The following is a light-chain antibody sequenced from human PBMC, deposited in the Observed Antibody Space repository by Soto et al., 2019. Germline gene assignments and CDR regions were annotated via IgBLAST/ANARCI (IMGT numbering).Light chain of an antibody. CDR2: EGS. CDR3: CSYAGSSTPYV. CDR1: SSDVGSYNL. Sequence: PGSPGQSITISCTGTSSDVGSYNLVSWYQQHPGKAPKLMIYEGSKRPSGVSNRFSGSKSGNTASLTISGLQAEDEADYYCCSYAGSSTPYVFGTGTKVTVL. J-gene: IGLJ1*01. V-gene: IGLV2-23*01.